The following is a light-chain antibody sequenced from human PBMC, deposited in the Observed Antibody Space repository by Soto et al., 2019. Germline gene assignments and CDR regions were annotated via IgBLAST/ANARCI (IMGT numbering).Light chain of an antibody. Sequence: QSALTQPPSASRSPGQSVTISCTGTSSDVGGYNYVSWYQQHPGKAPKFLIYEVTERPSGVPDRFSGSKSGNTASLTVSGLQAEDEADYYCSSYAGSNNVVFGGGTKVTVL. CDR3: SSYAGSNNVV. CDR1: SSDVGGYNY. V-gene: IGLV2-8*02. CDR2: EVT. J-gene: IGLJ2*01.